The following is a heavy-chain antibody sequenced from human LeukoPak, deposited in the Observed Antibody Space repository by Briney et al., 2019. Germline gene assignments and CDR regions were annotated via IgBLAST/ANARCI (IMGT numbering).Heavy chain of an antibody. D-gene: IGHD2-15*01. Sequence: HPGGSLRLSCVVSGFTFTNYVVNWVRQAPGRGLEWVTLVSSDGGIKYYADSVKGRFSVSRDISKNTLYLQMNSLRVDDTAVYYCARDSETTPIHVLGYWGQGTLVTVSS. CDR1: GFTFTNYV. J-gene: IGHJ4*02. CDR3: ARDSETTPIHVLGY. V-gene: IGHV3-30-3*01. CDR2: VSSDGGIK.